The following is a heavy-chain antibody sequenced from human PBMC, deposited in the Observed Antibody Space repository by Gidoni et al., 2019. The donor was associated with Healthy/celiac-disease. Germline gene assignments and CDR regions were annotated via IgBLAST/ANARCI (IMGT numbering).Heavy chain of an antibody. CDR3: ARGYSSSSQFDY. J-gene: IGHJ4*02. D-gene: IGHD6-13*01. CDR1: GGSFSGYY. V-gene: IGHV4-34*01. Sequence: QVQLQQWGAGRLKPSETLSLPCAVYGGSFSGYYWSWIRQPPGKGLEWIGEINHSGSTNYNPSLKSRVTISVDTSKNQFSLKLSSVTAADTAVYYCARGYSSSSQFDYWGQGTLVTVSS. CDR2: INHSGST.